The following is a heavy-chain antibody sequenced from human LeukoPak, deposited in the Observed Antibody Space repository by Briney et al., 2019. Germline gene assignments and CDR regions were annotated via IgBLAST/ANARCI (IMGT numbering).Heavy chain of an antibody. CDR2: INSGGTT. J-gene: IGHJ4*02. CDR1: GFTVSSNF. CDR3: ARYAGSD. Sequence: GGSPRLSCAASGFTVSSNFMSWVRQAPGKGLEWVSVINSGGTTYYADSVKGRFTISRDNSKNTLYLQMDSLRAEDTAVYHCARYAGSDWGQGTLVTVSS. V-gene: IGHV3-66*01. D-gene: IGHD1-14*01.